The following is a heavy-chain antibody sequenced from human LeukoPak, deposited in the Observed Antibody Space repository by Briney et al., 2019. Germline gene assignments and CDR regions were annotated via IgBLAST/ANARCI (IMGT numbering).Heavy chain of an antibody. Sequence: PGGSLRLSYAASGFTFSTYWMDWVRQAPGKGLEWVASIKEDGSDTNYVGSVRGRFTVSRDNTKNSLYLQMNSLRADDTAVYYCASDRAYSQFDYWGQGTLVTVSS. J-gene: IGHJ4*02. V-gene: IGHV3-7*01. CDR1: GFTFSTYW. CDR3: ASDRAYSQFDY. CDR2: IKEDGSDT. D-gene: IGHD2-15*01.